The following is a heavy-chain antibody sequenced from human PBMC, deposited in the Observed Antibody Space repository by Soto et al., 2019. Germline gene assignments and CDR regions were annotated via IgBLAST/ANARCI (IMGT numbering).Heavy chain of an antibody. Sequence: PSETLSLTCTVSGGSISSYYWSWIRQPPGKVLEWIGYIYYSGSTNYNPSLKSRVTISVDTSKNQFSLKVTSLTAADTAVYYCASRDPGTSVDYWGQGTLVTVS. J-gene: IGHJ4*02. CDR1: GGSISSYY. D-gene: IGHD1-7*01. CDR3: ASRDPGTSVDY. CDR2: IYYSGST. V-gene: IGHV4-59*08.